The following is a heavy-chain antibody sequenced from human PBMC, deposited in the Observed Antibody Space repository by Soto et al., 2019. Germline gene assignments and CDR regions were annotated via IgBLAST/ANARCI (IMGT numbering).Heavy chain of an antibody. Sequence: QVQLVESGGGVVQPGRSLRLSCAASGFTFSSYGMHWVRQAPGKGLEWVAVIWYDGSNKYYADSVKGRFTISTDKSKNTLYLQMNSLRAEDTAVYYCARALHDYYFDYWGQGTLVTVSS. V-gene: IGHV3-33*01. CDR3: ARALHDYYFDY. J-gene: IGHJ4*02. CDR1: GFTFSSYG. D-gene: IGHD3-3*01. CDR2: IWYDGSNK.